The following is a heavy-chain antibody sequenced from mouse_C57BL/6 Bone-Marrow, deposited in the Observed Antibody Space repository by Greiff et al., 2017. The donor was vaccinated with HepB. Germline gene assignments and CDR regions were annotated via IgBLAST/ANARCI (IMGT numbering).Heavy chain of an antibody. J-gene: IGHJ4*01. Sequence: QVQLQQPGAELVKPGASVKMSCKASGFTFTSYWITWVKQRPGQGLEWIGDIYPGSGSTNYNEKFKSKATLTVDTSSSTAYMQLSSLTAEDSAVYDCERDDYDAIDYWGQGTSVTVSS. CDR3: ERDDYDAIDY. CDR2: IYPGSGST. CDR1: GFTFTSYW. V-gene: IGHV1-55*01.